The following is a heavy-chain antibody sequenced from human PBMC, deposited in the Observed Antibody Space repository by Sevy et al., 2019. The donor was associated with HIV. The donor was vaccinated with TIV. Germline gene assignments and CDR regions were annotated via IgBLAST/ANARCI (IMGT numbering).Heavy chain of an antibody. D-gene: IGHD3-3*01. CDR2: ISYDGSSK. J-gene: IGHJ3*02. CDR3: ARDGGVVTPLHGFHI. V-gene: IGHV3-30*04. CDR1: GFTFSSYT. Sequence: GGSLRLSCAASGFTFSSYTMHWVRQAPGKGLEWMAVISYDGSSKYYADSVKGRFTVSRDNYKNTLSLEMNSLRVEDTAVYYRARDGGVVTPLHGFHIWGQGTMVTVSS.